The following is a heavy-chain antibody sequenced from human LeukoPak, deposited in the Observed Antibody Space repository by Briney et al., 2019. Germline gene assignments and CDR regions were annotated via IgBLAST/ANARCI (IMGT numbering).Heavy chain of an antibody. Sequence: GGSLRLSYAASGFSFSTYNTNWVRQAPGKGLEWVSSITSSASYLYYADSVKGRFTISRDNAKNSLYLQMNRLRAEDTAVYYCARLTTTGTTPFDYWGQGILVTVSS. J-gene: IGHJ4*02. V-gene: IGHV3-21*01. CDR1: GFSFSTYN. D-gene: IGHD4-17*01. CDR3: ARLTTTGTTPFDY. CDR2: ITSSASYL.